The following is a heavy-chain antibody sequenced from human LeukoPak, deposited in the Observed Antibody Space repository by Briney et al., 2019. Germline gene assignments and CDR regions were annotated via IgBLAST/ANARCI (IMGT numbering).Heavy chain of an antibody. V-gene: IGHV1-69*05. CDR2: IIPIFGTA. CDR3: ARDLRGDLSPYGSGWHGSGYYYYYYMDV. Sequence: SVKVSCKASGGTFSSYAISWVRQAPGQGLEWMGRIIPIFGTAYYAQKFQGRATITTDESTSTAYMGLSSLRSEDTAVYYCARDLRGDLSPYGSGWHGSGYYYYYYMDVWGKGTTVTVSS. J-gene: IGHJ6*03. CDR1: GGTFSSYA. D-gene: IGHD6-19*01.